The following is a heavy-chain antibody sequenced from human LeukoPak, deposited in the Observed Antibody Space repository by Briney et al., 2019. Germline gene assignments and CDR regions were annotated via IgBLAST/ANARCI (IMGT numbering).Heavy chain of an antibody. D-gene: IGHD3-10*01. CDR2: IYYSGST. V-gene: IGHV4-31*03. CDR1: GGSISSGGYY. CDR3: ARAPYYYGSGSYHFDY. J-gene: IGHJ4*02. Sequence: SETLSLTCTVSGGSISSGGYYWSWIRQHPGKGLEWIGYIYYSGSTYYNPSLKSRVTISVDTSKNQFSLKLSSVTAADTAVYYCARAPYYYGSGSYHFDYWGQGTLVTVSS.